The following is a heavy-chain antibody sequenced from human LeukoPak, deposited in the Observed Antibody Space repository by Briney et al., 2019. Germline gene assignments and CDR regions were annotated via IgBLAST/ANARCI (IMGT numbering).Heavy chain of an antibody. J-gene: IGHJ3*02. CDR3: ASGYGSGSYRDAFDI. Sequence: SETLSLTCTVSGGSISSYYWSWIRQPPGKGLEWTGYIYYSGSTNYNPSLKRRVTISVDTSKNQFSLKLSSVTAADTAVYYCASGYGSGSYRDAFDIWGQGTMVTVSS. D-gene: IGHD3-10*01. CDR1: GGSISSYY. CDR2: IYYSGST. V-gene: IGHV4-59*01.